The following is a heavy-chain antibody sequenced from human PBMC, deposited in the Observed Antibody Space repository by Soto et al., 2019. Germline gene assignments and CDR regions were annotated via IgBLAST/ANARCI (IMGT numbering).Heavy chain of an antibody. Sequence: QLQLQESGPGLVKPSETLSLTCTVSGGSISSSSYYWGWIRQPPGKGLEWIGSIYYSGSTYYNPSLKSRVTISVDTSKNQFSLKLSSVTAADTAVYYCARHYGDYNNDFDIWGQGTMVTVSS. CDR2: IYYSGST. CDR3: ARHYGDYNNDFDI. D-gene: IGHD4-17*01. CDR1: GGSISSSSYY. J-gene: IGHJ3*02. V-gene: IGHV4-39*01.